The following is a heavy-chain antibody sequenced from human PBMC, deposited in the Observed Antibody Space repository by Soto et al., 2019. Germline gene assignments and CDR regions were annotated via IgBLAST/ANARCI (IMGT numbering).Heavy chain of an antibody. J-gene: IGHJ4*02. CDR1: EFTFSNYA. CDR3: AKNPGYYYDSTGYHFEY. D-gene: IGHD3-22*01. Sequence: GGSLRLFCAASEFTFSNYAMSWVRQAPGKGLEWVSAISYGGGTTYYADSVKGRFTISRDNSKNTLYLQMNSLRAEDTAVYYCAKNPGYYYDSTGYHFEYWGQGTLVTVSS. CDR2: ISYGGGTT. V-gene: IGHV3-23*01.